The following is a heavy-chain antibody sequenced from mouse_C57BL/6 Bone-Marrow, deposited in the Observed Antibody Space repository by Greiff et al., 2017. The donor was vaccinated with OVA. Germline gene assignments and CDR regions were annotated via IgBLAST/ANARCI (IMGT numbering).Heavy chain of an antibody. CDR2: ISSGGSYT. J-gene: IGHJ2*01. V-gene: IGHV5-6*01. D-gene: IGHD2-3*01. CDR1: GFTFSSYG. Sequence: EVQLVESGGDLVKPGGSLKLSCAASGFTFSSYGMSWVRQTPDKRLEWVATISSGGSYTYYPDSVQGRFTISRDNAKNTLYLQMSSLKSEDTAMYYCAIYDGYYVLFFDYWGQGTTLTVSS. CDR3: AIYDGYYVLFFDY.